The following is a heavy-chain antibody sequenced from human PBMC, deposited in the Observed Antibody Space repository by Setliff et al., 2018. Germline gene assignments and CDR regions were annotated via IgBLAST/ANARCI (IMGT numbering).Heavy chain of an antibody. CDR1: GSVLSRFD. CDR3: ARTTGYRLEGDFDY. Sequence: RPGGSLGLSCAASGSVLSRFDMSWVRQAPGKGLEWVSGISWNSGSIGYADSVKGRFTVSRDNAKNSLYLQMTSLRAEDPAIYYCARTTGYRLEGDFDYWGQGTL. CDR2: ISWNSGSI. D-gene: IGHD3-16*01. V-gene: IGHV3-20*04. J-gene: IGHJ4*02.